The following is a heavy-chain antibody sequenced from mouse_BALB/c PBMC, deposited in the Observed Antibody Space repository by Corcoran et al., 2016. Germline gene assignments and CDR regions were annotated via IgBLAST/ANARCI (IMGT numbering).Heavy chain of an antibody. CDR3: ARIYYGNYYAMDY. Sequence: QVTLKESGPGILQPSQTLSLTCSFSGFSLSTSGMGVGWIRQPSGKGLEWLAHIWWDDDKRYNPALKSRLTISKDTSSNQVFLKIASVDTEDTAKYYCARIYYGNYYAMDYWGQGTSVTVSS. J-gene: IGHJ4*01. CDR2: IWWDDDK. CDR1: GFSLSTSGMG. D-gene: IGHD2-1*01. V-gene: IGHV8-8*01.